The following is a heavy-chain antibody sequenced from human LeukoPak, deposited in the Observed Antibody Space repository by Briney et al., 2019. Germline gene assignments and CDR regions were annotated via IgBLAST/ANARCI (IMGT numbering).Heavy chain of an antibody. CDR1: GGSISSYY. CDR3: ARGQLVRLLLNNWFDP. Sequence: SESLSVTCTVSGGSISSYYWSWIRQPPGKGLEWSGYTYYSVGTNYKSSLKSRVTISVDTSKNQFSLKLSSVTAADTAVYYCARGQLVRLLLNNWFDPWGQGTLVTVSS. V-gene: IGHV4-59*01. CDR2: TYYSVGT. J-gene: IGHJ5*02. D-gene: IGHD6-6*01.